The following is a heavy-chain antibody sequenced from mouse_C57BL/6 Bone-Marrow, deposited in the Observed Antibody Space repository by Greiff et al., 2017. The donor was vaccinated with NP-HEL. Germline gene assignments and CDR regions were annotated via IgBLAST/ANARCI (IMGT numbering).Heavy chain of an antibody. J-gene: IGHJ3*01. CDR1: GYTFTSYW. CDR3: ARNDYSNYVFAY. V-gene: IGHV1-64*01. Sequence: QVQLQQPGAELVKPGASVKLSCKASGYTFTSYWMHWVKQRPGQGLEWIGMIHPNSGSTNYNEKFKSKATLTVDKSSSTAYMQLSSLTSEDSAVYYWARNDYSNYVFAYWGQGTLVTVSA. D-gene: IGHD2-5*01. CDR2: IHPNSGST.